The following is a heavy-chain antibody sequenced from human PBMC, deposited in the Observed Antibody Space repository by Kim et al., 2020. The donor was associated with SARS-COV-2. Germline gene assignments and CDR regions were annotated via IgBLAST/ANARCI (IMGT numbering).Heavy chain of an antibody. Sequence: KSRVTISVDTSKNQFSLKLSSVTAADTAVYYCARVIRLEWPHYYYYGMDVWGQGTTVTVSS. V-gene: IGHV4-59*01. CDR3: ARVIRLEWPHYYYYGMDV. J-gene: IGHJ6*02. D-gene: IGHD3-3*01.